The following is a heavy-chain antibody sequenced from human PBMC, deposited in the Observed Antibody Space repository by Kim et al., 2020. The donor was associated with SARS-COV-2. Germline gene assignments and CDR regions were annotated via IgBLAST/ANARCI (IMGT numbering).Heavy chain of an antibody. CDR1: GYTFTSYG. CDR2: ISAYNGNT. D-gene: IGHD2-15*01. CDR3: ARDAPRYCSGGSCATPDY. J-gene: IGHJ4*01. V-gene: IGHV1-18*04. Sequence: ASVKVSCKASGYTFTSYGISWVRQAPGQGLEWMGWISAYNGNTNYAQKLQGRVTMTTDTSTSTAYMELRSLRSDDTAVYYCARDAPRYCSGGSCATPDYWGQEPWSPSPQ.